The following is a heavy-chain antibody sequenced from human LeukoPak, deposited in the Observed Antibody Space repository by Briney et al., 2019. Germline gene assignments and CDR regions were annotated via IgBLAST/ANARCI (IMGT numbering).Heavy chain of an antibody. CDR1: GYTFTGYY. J-gene: IGHJ3*02. CDR3: ATRYDFWSDLTEDAFDI. Sequence: ASVKVSCKASGYTFTGYYMHWVRQAPGQGLEWMGWINPNSGGTNYAQKFQGRVTMARDTSISTAYMELSRLRSDDTAVYYCATRYDFWSDLTEDAFDIWGQGTMVTVSS. V-gene: IGHV1-2*02. CDR2: INPNSGGT. D-gene: IGHD3-3*01.